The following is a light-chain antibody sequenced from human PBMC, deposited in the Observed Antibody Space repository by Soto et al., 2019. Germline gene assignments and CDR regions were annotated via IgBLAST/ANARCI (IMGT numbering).Light chain of an antibody. CDR3: QHFRSFPIT. CDR2: AAS. V-gene: IGKV1-39*01. J-gene: IGKJ5*01. Sequence: DIQMTQSPSTLSASVGDRVTITCRASQTIIGYLNWYQQKPGKAPRLLINAASNLQSGVPSRFRGSGSETDFTLTISSLQPEDFATYYCQHFRSFPITFGQGTRLEIK. CDR1: QTIIGY.